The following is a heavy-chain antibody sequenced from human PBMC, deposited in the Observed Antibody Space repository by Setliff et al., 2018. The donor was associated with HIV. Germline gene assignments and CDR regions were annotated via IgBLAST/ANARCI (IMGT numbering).Heavy chain of an antibody. CDR3: ARDGKDGAYYFDY. J-gene: IGHJ4*02. V-gene: IGHV3-48*01. CDR1: GFTFNSHT. CDR2: ISSDSSAI. D-gene: IGHD2-21*01. Sequence: GGSLRLSCAVSGFTFNSHTMNWVRQAPGKGLEWISHISSDSSAIYYAASVKGRFTISRDNAKNSLFLQMNSLRAEDTAVYYCARDGKDGAYYFDYWGQGTLVTVSS.